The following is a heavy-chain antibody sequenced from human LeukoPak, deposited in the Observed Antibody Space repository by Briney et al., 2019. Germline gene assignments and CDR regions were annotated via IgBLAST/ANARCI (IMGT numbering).Heavy chain of an antibody. V-gene: IGHV4-4*02. D-gene: IGHD4-17*01. Sequence: SETLSLTCAVSGGSISSSNWWSWVRPPPGKGLEWIGEIYHSGSTNYNPSLKSRVTISVDKSKNQFSLKLSSVTAADTAVYYCAREYGDYVYWYFDLWGRGTLVTVSS. CDR1: GGSISSSNW. J-gene: IGHJ2*01. CDR2: IYHSGST. CDR3: AREYGDYVYWYFDL.